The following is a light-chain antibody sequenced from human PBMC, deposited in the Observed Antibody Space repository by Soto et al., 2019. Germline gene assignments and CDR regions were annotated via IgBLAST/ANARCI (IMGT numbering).Light chain of an antibody. CDR3: QQPNRYART. CDR1: QDISSY. V-gene: IGKV1-9*01. J-gene: IGKJ1*01. CDR2: SAS. Sequence: DIQLTQSPSFLSASVGDRVTITCRASQDISSYLAWYQQRPGKVPRFLTHSASTLQSGVPSRFSVTGSGITFTLTISSLQSEDLATYYCQQPNRYARTLGQGTKVEV.